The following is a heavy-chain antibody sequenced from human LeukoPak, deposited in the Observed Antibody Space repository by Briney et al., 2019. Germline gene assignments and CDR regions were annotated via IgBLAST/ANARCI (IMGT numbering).Heavy chain of an antibody. Sequence: GGSLRLSCAASGFTFSSYSMNWVRPAPGKGLEWVSSISSSSSYIYYADSVKGRFTISRDNAKNSLYLQMNSLGAEDTAVYYCAREGGYSYGWYFDYWGQGTLVTVSS. J-gene: IGHJ4*02. CDR3: AREGGYSYGWYFDY. CDR1: GFTFSSYS. CDR2: ISSSSSYI. D-gene: IGHD5-18*01. V-gene: IGHV3-21*01.